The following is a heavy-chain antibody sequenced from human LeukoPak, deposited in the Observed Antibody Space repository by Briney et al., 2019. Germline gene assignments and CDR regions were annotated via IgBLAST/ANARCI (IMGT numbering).Heavy chain of an antibody. Sequence: GGSLRLSCAGSGFTFSVAWMTWVRQPPGKGLEWVGRIRSKSNGGTTDYPAPVKGRFSISRDDSKKTLYLQMNSLRAEDTAVYYRTTIYTVTTQSLDCWGQGTLVTVSS. CDR1: GFTFSVAW. CDR3: TTIYTVTTQSLDC. CDR2: IRSKSNGGTT. J-gene: IGHJ4*02. D-gene: IGHD4-17*01. V-gene: IGHV3-15*01.